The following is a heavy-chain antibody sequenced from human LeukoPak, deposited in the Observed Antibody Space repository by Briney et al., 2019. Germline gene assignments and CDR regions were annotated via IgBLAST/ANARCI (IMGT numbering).Heavy chain of an antibody. D-gene: IGHD2/OR15-2a*01. V-gene: IGHV1-18*01. J-gene: IGHJ4*02. Sequence: ASVKVSFKASGYTFTDYGITWVRQAPGQGLEWMGWISARNGNTKYSQRLQGRVTMTTDTSTSTAYMELRSLTSDDTAVYYCVRDHALWSNCFDYWGQGTLVTVSS. CDR3: VRDHALWSNCFDY. CDR2: ISARNGNT. CDR1: GYTFTDYG.